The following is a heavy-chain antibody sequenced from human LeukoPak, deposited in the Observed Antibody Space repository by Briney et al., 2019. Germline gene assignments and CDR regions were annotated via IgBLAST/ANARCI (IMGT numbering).Heavy chain of an antibody. D-gene: IGHD3-3*01. J-gene: IGHJ4*02. Sequence: GGSLRLSCAASGFTFSSYAMSWVRQAPGKGLEWVSAISGSGGSTYYADSVKGRFTISRDNSKNTLYLQMNSLRAEDTAVYYCAKEGITISGVVIMNRRLLDYWGQGTLVTVSS. V-gene: IGHV3-23*01. CDR2: ISGSGGST. CDR1: GFTFSSYA. CDR3: AKEGITISGVVIMNRRLLDY.